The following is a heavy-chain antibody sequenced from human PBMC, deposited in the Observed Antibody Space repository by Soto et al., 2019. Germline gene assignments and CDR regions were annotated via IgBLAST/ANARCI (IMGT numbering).Heavy chain of an antibody. CDR1: GYTFTHYY. D-gene: IGHD2-21*02. V-gene: IGHV1-2*02. CDR2: INPNSGGT. J-gene: IGHJ4*02. Sequence: ASVKVSCKASGYTFTHYYMHWVRQAPGQGLEWMGWINPNSGGTNYAQKFQGRVTMNRDTSISTACMELSSLRSDDTAVYYCARDSPSLTYCGGDCYSIDYWGQGTLVTVSS. CDR3: ARDSPSLTYCGGDCYSIDY.